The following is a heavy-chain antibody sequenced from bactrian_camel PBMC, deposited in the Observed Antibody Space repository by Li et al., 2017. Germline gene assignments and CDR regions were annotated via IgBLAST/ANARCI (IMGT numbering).Heavy chain of an antibody. CDR3: AAVAEGRTVEGGVSLWTLFESGY. D-gene: IGHD3*01. CDR1: KYTYC. CDR2: IYTGADDGPT. J-gene: IGHJ4*01. Sequence: HVQLVESGGVSVQAGESLRLSCVASKYTYCMGWFRQAPGKKREGVATIYTGADDGPTYYADSVKGRFTVFKGNAGKTLYLQMNSLRPEDTAMYYCAAVAEGRTVEGGVSLWTLFESGYWGQGTQVTVS. V-gene: IGHV3S54*01.